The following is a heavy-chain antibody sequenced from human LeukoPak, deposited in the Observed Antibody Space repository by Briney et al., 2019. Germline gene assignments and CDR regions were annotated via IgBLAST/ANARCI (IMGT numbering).Heavy chain of an antibody. J-gene: IGHJ4*02. CDR2: INSDGSSI. Sequence: GGSLRLSCAASGFTFSSHWMHWVRQAPGKGLVWVSRINSDGSSISYADSVKGRFTISRDNAKNTLYLQMNSLRAEDTAVYYCASGDYDFWSGYYNPFDYWGQGTLVTVSS. CDR3: ASGDYDFWSGYYNPFDY. D-gene: IGHD3-3*01. V-gene: IGHV3-74*01. CDR1: GFTFSSHW.